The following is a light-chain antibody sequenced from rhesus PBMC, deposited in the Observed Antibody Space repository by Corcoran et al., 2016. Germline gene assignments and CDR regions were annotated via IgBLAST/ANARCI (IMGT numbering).Light chain of an antibody. Sequence: DIVMTQTPLSLPVTPGEPASISCRSSQSLLDSEDGKTSLDWYLQKPGQFPHLLICEVCNRASGVPARVSGSGSGTDCTLKISRVEAEDVGVYYCMQALEFPYSFGQGTKVEIK. CDR2: EVC. CDR1: QSLLDSEDGKTS. V-gene: IGKV2-104*02. CDR3: MQALEFPYS. J-gene: IGKJ2*01.